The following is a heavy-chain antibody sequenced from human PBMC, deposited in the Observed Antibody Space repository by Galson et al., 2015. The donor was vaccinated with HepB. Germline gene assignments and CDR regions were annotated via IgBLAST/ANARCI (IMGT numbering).Heavy chain of an antibody. J-gene: IGHJ3*02. V-gene: IGHV3-33*01. CDR2: IWYDGSNK. Sequence: SLRLSCAASGFTLSSYGMHWVRQAPGKGLEWVAVIWYDGSNKYYADSVKGRFTISRDNSKNTPYLQMNSLRAEDTAVYYCARSGIAVADAFDIWGQGTMVTVSS. D-gene: IGHD6-19*01. CDR3: ARSGIAVADAFDI. CDR1: GFTLSSYG.